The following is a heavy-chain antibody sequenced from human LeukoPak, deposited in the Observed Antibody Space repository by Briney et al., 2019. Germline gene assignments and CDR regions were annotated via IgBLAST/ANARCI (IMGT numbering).Heavy chain of an antibody. Sequence: SETLSLTCSVSDDSISRSSYYWGWIRQPPGKGLEWIGTSYYSGFTYYSPSLKNRVTISVDTSKNQFSLKLSSVTAEDTAVYYCARLKVGTTHPDYWGQGTLVTVSS. J-gene: IGHJ4*02. D-gene: IGHD1-26*01. CDR1: DDSISRSSYY. V-gene: IGHV4-39*01. CDR3: ARLKVGTTHPDY. CDR2: SYYSGFT.